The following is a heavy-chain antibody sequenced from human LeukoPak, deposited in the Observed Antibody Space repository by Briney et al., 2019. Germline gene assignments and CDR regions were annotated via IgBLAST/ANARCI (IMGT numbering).Heavy chain of an antibody. V-gene: IGHV3-30*18. CDR3: AENLRYFDWCIDY. Sequence: GRSLRLSCAASGFTFSSYGMHWVRQAPGKGLEWVAVISYDGSNKYYADSVKGRFTISRDNSKNTLYLQMNSLRAEDTAVYYCAENLRYFDWCIDYWGQGTLVTVSS. J-gene: IGHJ4*02. CDR2: ISYDGSNK. D-gene: IGHD3-9*01. CDR1: GFTFSSYG.